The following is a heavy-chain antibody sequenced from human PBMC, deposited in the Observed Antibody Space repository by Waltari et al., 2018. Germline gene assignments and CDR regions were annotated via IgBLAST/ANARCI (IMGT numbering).Heavy chain of an antibody. Sequence: EVQLVESGGDLVQPGGSLRLSCAASGFTFSNSWMDWVRQAQGKGLEWVANMKGDGSEKYYVDSVKGRFTISRDNDKNSLSLELNSLRVEDTAVYYCSWTLDYWGQGTLVTVSS. CDR1: GFTFSNSW. CDR2: MKGDGSEK. J-gene: IGHJ4*02. CDR3: SWTLDY. V-gene: IGHV3-7*01.